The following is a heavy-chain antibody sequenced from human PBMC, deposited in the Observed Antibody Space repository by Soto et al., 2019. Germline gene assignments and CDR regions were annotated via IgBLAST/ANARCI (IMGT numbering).Heavy chain of an antibody. D-gene: IGHD1-26*01. CDR1: GFPFSTYG. Sequence: EVQLVESGGGLVQPGGSLRLSCAASGFPFSTYGMNWVRQAPAKGLEWVSYSSSGSNSIYYADSLKGRFTSSRHNAKNSLFRQMNSLRVEDTAVYFCAGVKYAGSYYHLDYWGQGAMVTVSS. J-gene: IGHJ4*02. CDR3: AGVKYAGSYYHLDY. V-gene: IGHV3-48*01. CDR2: SSSGSNSI.